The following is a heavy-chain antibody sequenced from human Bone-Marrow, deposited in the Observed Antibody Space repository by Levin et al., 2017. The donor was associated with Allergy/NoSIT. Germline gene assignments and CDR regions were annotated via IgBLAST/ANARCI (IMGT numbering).Heavy chain of an antibody. CDR2: IDPSDSNT. D-gene: IGHD3-3*01. Sequence: GESLKISCQGSGYSFNSYSITWVRQMPGKGLEWMGRIDPSDSNTNYSPSFQGHVTFSADRSISTAYLQWRSLKASDTAMYYCARRSTTGIFGVFVIDAFDIWGQGTMVTVSS. CDR1: GYSFNSYS. V-gene: IGHV5-10-1*01. J-gene: IGHJ3*02. CDR3: ARRSTTGIFGVFVIDAFDI.